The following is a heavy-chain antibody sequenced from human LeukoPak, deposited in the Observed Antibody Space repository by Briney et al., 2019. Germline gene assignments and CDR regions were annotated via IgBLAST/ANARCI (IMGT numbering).Heavy chain of an antibody. V-gene: IGHV4-39*07. CDR2: IYYSGST. J-gene: IGHJ4*02. CDR1: GGSISSSSYY. CDR3: ARVPPLPYCGGDCYSGYFDY. Sequence: ASETLSLTCTVPGGSISSSSYYWGWIRQPPGKGLEWIGSIYYSGSTYYNPSLKSRVTISVDTSKNQFSLKLSSVTAADTAVYYCARVPPLPYCGGDCYSGYFDYWGQGTLVTVSS. D-gene: IGHD2-21*02.